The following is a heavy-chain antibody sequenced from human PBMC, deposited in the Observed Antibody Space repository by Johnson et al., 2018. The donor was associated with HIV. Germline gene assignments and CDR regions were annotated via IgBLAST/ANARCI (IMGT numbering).Heavy chain of an antibody. D-gene: IGHD6-13*01. CDR1: GFTFSIYG. Sequence: QVQLVESGGGVVQPGRSLRLSCAASGFTFSIYGMHWVRQAPGKGLEWVAFIRYDGSKKYSADSVKGRLPISRDNSKNTVYLQMNSLRAEDTAEYHCAKDSQITAVPNDAFDVWGQGTMVTVSS. V-gene: IGHV3-30*02. CDR2: IRYDGSKK. J-gene: IGHJ3*01. CDR3: AKDSQITAVPNDAFDV.